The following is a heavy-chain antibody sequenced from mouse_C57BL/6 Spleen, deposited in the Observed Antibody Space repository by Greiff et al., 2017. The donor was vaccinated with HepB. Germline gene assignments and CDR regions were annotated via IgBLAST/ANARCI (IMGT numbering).Heavy chain of an antibody. J-gene: IGHJ3*01. V-gene: IGHV5-17*01. CDR3: ASDEYDGGFAY. CDR1: GFTFSDYG. CDR2: ISSGSSTI. D-gene: IGHD2-4*01. Sequence: EVQLVESGGGLVKPGGSLKLSCAASGFTFSDYGMHWVRQAPEKGLEWVAYISSGSSTIYYADTVKGRFTISRDNAKNTLFLQMTSLRSEDTAMYYCASDEYDGGFAYWGQGTLVTVSA.